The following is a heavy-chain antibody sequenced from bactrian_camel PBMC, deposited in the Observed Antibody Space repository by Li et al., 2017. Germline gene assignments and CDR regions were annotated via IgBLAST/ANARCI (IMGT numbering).Heavy chain of an antibody. D-gene: IGHD7*01. CDR1: GYTFNTY. J-gene: IGHJ4*01. V-gene: IGHV3S10*01. CDR2: IDVNGRT. Sequence: QLVESGGGSVQAGGSVRLSCAASGYTFNTYSWFRQAPGTAREAVASIDVNGRTRYADSVRARFTISQEKGKNTVYLRMNSLKPDDSGTYICAYESGTTADLCRRRGPGGYFGQGTQVTVS.